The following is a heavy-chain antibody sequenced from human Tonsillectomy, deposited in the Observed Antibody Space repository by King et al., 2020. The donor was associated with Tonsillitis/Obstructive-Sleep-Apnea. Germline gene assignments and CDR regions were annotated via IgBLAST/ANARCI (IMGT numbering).Heavy chain of an antibody. V-gene: IGHV4-39*01. CDR1: GGSISSSSYY. CDR3: ARHVRYCNGGSCFMTGFDY. D-gene: IGHD2-15*01. CDR2: IYYSGST. J-gene: IGHJ4*02. Sequence: LQLQESGPGLVKPSETLSLTCTVSGGSISSSSYYWGWIRQPPGKGLEWIGSIYYSGSTYYNPSLKSRVTISVDTSKNQFSLKLSSVTAADTAVYYCARHVRYCNGGSCFMTGFDYWGQGTLVTVSS.